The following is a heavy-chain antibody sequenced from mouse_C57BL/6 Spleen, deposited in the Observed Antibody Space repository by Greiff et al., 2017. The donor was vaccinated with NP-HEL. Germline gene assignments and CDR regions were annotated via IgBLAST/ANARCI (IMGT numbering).Heavy chain of an antibody. D-gene: IGHD4-1*01. Sequence: EVKLVESGGGLVKPGGSLKLSCAASGFTFSSYAMSWVRQTPEKRLEWVATISDGGSYTYYPDNVKGRFTISRDNAKNNLYLQMSHLKSEDTAMYYCASLTGTEYFDYWGQGTTLTVSS. CDR1: GFTFSSYA. J-gene: IGHJ2*01. CDR3: ASLTGTEYFDY. CDR2: ISDGGSYT. V-gene: IGHV5-4*03.